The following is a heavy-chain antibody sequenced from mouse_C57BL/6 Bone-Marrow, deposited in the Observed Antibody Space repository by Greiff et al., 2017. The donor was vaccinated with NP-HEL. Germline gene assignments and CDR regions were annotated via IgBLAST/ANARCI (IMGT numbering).Heavy chain of an antibody. CDR1: GFSLTSYG. J-gene: IGHJ3*01. CDR3: DSRDGNYVRFAY. Sequence: VKLVESGPGLVAPSQSLSITCTVSGFSLTSYGVDWVRQSPGKGLEWLGVIWGGGSTNYNSAFKSRLSISKDNSKSQVFFKMNSLQSDDTAMYYSDSRDGNYVRFAYWGQGTLVTVTA. V-gene: IGHV2-6*01. D-gene: IGHD2-1*01. CDR2: IWGGGST.